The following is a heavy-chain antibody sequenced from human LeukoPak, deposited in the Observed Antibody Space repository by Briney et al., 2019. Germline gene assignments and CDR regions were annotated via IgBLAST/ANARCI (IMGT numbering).Heavy chain of an antibody. J-gene: IGHJ4*02. CDR1: GFTFNTYA. CDR2: ISGSGGRT. D-gene: IGHD6-6*01. V-gene: IGHV3-23*01. CDR3: AKAAQVAGRPNLGGHFDY. Sequence: SGGSLRLSCAASGFTFNTYAMSWVRQAPGKGLEWVSAISGSGGRTYYAESVKGRFTISRDNNENTLYLQMNSLRAEDTAVYYCAKAAQVAGRPNLGGHFDYWGQGTLVTVSS.